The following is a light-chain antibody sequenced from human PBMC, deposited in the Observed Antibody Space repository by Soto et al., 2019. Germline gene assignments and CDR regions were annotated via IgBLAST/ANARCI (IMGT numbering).Light chain of an antibody. J-gene: IGLJ2*01. CDR3: SSYAGSENAVV. Sequence: QSALTQPPSASGSPGQSVTISCTGTSSDVGGYNFVSWYQQHPGKAPKVLIYEVSQRPSGVPDRFSGSKSGNTASLTVSGLQAEDEADYYCSSYAGSENAVVFGGGTQLTVL. V-gene: IGLV2-8*01. CDR2: EVS. CDR1: SSDVGGYNF.